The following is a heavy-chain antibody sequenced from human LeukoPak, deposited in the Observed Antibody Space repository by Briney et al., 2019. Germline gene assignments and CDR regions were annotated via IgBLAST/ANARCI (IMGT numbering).Heavy chain of an antibody. CDR2: ISDIGSI. CDR3: ARHGSSSSYYDFWSGYYKGSYYGMDV. D-gene: IGHD3-3*01. Sequence: SETLSLTCTVSGGSISSYYWSWIRQPPGKGLEWIAYISDIGSINYNPSLKRRVTISLDTSKNQFSLKLSSVTAADTAVYYCARHGSSSSYYDFWSGYYKGSYYGMDVWGQGTTVTVSS. J-gene: IGHJ6*02. CDR1: GGSISSYY. V-gene: IGHV4-59*08.